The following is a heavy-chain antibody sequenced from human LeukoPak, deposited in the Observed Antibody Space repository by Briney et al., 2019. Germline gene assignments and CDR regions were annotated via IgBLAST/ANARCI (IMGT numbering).Heavy chain of an antibody. D-gene: IGHD6-13*01. J-gene: IGHJ6*02. CDR1: GCFFTRYW. CDR3: ARLDGIAAAGTGYYYYYGMDV. CDR2: IYPGDSDT. V-gene: IGHV5-51*01. Sequence: GEAPQIFCKGSGCFFTRYWNGWGRQMPGKGLEGMGIIYPGDSDTRYSPSFKGQVTISADKSISTAYLQWSSMKASDTAMYYCARLDGIAAAGTGYYYYYGMDVWGQGTTVTVSS.